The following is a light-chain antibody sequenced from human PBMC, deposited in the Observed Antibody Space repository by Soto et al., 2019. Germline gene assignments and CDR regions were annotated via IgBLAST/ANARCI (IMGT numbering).Light chain of an antibody. Sequence: EIVLTQSPGTLCLSPGERATLSCGASQSVSSSYLAWYQQKPGQAPRLLIYGATSRATGNPDRFSGSGSGTDFTLTNSRLEPEDFAVYYCQQYGSSPPTFGQGTEVEIK. CDR3: QQYGSSPPT. J-gene: IGKJ1*01. CDR1: QSVSSSY. CDR2: GAT. V-gene: IGKV3-20*01.